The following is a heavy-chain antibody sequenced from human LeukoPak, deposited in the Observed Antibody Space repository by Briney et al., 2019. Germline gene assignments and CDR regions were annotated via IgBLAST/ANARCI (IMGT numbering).Heavy chain of an antibody. V-gene: IGHV1-24*01. CDR3: ATRGITGTTSLSY. D-gene: IGHD1-7*01. J-gene: IGHJ4*02. CDR1: GYTLTELS. Sequence: ASVKVSCKVSGYTLTELSMHWVRQAPGKGLEWMGGFDPEDGETIYAQKFQGRVTMTEDTSTDTAYMELSSLRSGDTAVYYCATRGITGTTSLSYWGQGTLVTVSS. CDR2: FDPEDGET.